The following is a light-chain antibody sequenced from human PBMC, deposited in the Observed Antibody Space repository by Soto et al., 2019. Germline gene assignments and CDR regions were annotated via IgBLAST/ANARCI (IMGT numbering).Light chain of an antibody. CDR1: SSDVGGYNY. CDR3: CSYAGSYTYV. Sequence: QSVLTHPRSVSGSPGQSVTISCTGTSSDVGGYNYVSWYQQHPGKAPKLMIYDVSKRPSGVPDRFSGSKSGNTASLTIFGLQAEDEADYYCCSYAGSYTYVFGTGTKVTVL. V-gene: IGLV2-11*01. J-gene: IGLJ1*01. CDR2: DVS.